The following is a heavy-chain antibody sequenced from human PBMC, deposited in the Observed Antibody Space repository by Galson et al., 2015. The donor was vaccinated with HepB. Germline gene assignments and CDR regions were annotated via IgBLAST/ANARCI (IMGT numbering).Heavy chain of an antibody. Sequence: QSGAEVKKPGESLKISCKGSGYSFTSYWIGWVRQMPGKGLEWMGIIYPGDSDTRYSPSFQGQVTISADKSISTAYLQWSSLKASDTAMYYCARQGHKGGSWSPYYYYGMDVWGQGTTVTVSS. J-gene: IGHJ6*02. D-gene: IGHD6-13*01. CDR3: ARQGHKGGSWSPYYYYGMDV. CDR1: GYSFTSYW. CDR2: IYPGDSDT. V-gene: IGHV5-51*01.